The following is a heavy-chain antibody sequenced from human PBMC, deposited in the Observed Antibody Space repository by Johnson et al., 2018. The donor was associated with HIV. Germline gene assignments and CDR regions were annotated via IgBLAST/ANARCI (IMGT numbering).Heavy chain of an antibody. CDR3: AKDGGSPDDAFDI. V-gene: IGHV3-23*04. J-gene: IGHJ3*02. CDR2: ISGSGGST. Sequence: VQLVESGGGLVQPGGSLRLSCAASGITFSSYAMSWVRQAPGKGLEWVSAISGSGGSTYYADSVKGRFTISSDNSKNTLYLQMNSLRAEDTAVYYCAKDGGSPDDAFDILGQGTMVTVSS. CDR1: GITFSSYA. D-gene: IGHD1-14*01.